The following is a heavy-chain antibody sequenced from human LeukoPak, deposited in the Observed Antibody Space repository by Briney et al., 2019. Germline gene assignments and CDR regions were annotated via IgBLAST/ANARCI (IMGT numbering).Heavy chain of an antibody. Sequence: GGPLRLSCAASGFTFSSYSMNWVRQAPGKGLEWVSSISSSSSYIYYADSVKGRFTISRDNAKNSLYLQMNSLRAEDTAVYYCARDGGDGYNLYYFDYWGQGTLVTVSS. D-gene: IGHD5-24*01. CDR1: GFTFSSYS. CDR2: ISSSSSYI. V-gene: IGHV3-21*01. CDR3: ARDGGDGYNLYYFDY. J-gene: IGHJ4*02.